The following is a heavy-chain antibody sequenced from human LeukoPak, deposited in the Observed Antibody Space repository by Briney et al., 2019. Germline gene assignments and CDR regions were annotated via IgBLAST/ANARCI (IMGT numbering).Heavy chain of an antibody. CDR3: ARGPWLVNPYGMDV. J-gene: IGHJ6*02. CDR1: GGSISSYY. V-gene: IGHV4-4*07. CDR2: IYTSGST. D-gene: IGHD6-19*01. Sequence: SETLSLTCTVSGGSISSYYWSWIRQPAGKGLEWIGRIYTSGSTNYNPSLKSRVTMSVDTSKNQFSLKLSSVTAADTAVYHCARGPWLVNPYGMDVWGQGTTVTVSS.